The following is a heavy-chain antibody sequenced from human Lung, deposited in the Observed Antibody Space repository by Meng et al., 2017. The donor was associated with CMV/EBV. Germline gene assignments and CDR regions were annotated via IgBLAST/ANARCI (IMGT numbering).Heavy chain of an antibody. CDR1: GGSISRCCYY. Sequence: LPQELGPGLGNPSPTLSLPRTVLGGSISRCCYYWSWLRQHPGKGLEWIGYIHSSGSTYYNPSLRSRLTISVDTSKNQFSLKLSSVTAADTAVYYCARASYGSGSPLGESWFDPWGQGTLVTVSS. V-gene: IGHV4-31*03. CDR3: ARASYGSGSPLGESWFDP. CDR2: IHSSGST. D-gene: IGHD3-10*01. J-gene: IGHJ5*02.